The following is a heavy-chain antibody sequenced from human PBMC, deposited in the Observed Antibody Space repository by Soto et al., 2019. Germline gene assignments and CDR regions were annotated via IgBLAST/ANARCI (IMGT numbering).Heavy chain of an antibody. D-gene: IGHD2-15*01. V-gene: IGHV4-39*01. J-gene: IGHJ4*02. CDR1: GGSISSSSYY. CDR3: ARHEDIVVVVAATDY. CDR2: IYYSGST. Sequence: PSETLSLTCTVSGGSISSSSYYWGWIRQPPGKGLEWIGSIYYSGSTYYNPSLKSRVTISVDTSKNQFSLKLSSVTAADTAVYYCARHEDIVVVVAATDYWGQGTLVTVS.